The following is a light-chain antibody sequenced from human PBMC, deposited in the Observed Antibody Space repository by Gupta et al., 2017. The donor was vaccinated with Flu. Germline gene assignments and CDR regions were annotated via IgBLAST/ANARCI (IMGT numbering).Light chain of an antibody. CDR1: RMISNN. CDR2: GGS. CDR3: QQRDLDPLT. Sequence: IQTTQSPSSLSASIGDTVTITCRANRMISNNLSWYQQKAGSAPKLLIFGGSSLQSGVPSRFSGSGSGTDYTLTISGLQPEDFATYYCQQRDLDPLTFGQGTQLEVK. V-gene: IGKV1-39*01. J-gene: IGKJ2*01.